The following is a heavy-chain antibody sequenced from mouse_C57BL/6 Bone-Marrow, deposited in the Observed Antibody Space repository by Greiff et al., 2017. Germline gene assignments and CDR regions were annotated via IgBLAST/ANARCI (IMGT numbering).Heavy chain of an antibody. J-gene: IGHJ1*03. CDR2: IYPGSGST. CDR3: ARPYYSNYWYFAV. D-gene: IGHD2-5*01. Sequence: VQLQQPGAELVKPGASVKMSCKASGYTFTSYWITWVKQRPGQGLEWIGDIYPGSGSTNYNEKFKSKATLNVDTSSSTAYMQLSSLTSEDSAVYYCARPYYSNYWYFAVWGTGTTVTVSS. CDR1: GYTFTSYW. V-gene: IGHV1-55*01.